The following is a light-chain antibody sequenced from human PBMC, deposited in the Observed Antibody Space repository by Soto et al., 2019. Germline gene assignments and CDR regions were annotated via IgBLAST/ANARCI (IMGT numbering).Light chain of an antibody. V-gene: IGLV2-14*01. CDR3: SSYTSSSTLV. CDR2: EVS. Sequence: QSALTQPPSASGSPGQSVTISCTGTRSDVGSCDYVSWYQQRPGKAPKLVIYEVSNRPSGVSNRFSGSKSGNTASLTISGLQAEDEADYYCSSYTSSSTLVFGGGTQLTVL. CDR1: RSDVGSCDY. J-gene: IGLJ2*01.